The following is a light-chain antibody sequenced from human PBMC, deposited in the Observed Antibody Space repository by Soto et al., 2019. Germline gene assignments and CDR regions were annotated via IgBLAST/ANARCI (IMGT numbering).Light chain of an antibody. CDR3: QQYNNWLALT. CDR2: GAS. Sequence: EIVMTHSPATLSVSPGERATLSCRASQSVSSNLAWYQQKPGQAPRLLIYGASTRATGIPARFSGSGSGTEFTLTISSLQSEDFAVYYCQQYNNWLALTFGGGTKVDIK. CDR1: QSVSSN. J-gene: IGKJ4*01. V-gene: IGKV3-15*01.